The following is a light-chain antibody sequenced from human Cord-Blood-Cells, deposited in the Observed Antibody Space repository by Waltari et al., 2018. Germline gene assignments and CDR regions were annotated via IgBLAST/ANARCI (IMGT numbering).Light chain of an antibody. V-gene: IGKV1-8*01. J-gene: IGKJ3*01. Sequence: AIRMTQSPSSFSASTGDRVTITCRASQGISSYLAWYQQKPGKAPKLLIYAASTLQSGVPSRFSGSGSGTDFTLTISCLQSEDSATYYCQQYYSYPFTVGPGTKVDIK. CDR1: QGISSY. CDR3: QQYYSYPFT. CDR2: AAS.